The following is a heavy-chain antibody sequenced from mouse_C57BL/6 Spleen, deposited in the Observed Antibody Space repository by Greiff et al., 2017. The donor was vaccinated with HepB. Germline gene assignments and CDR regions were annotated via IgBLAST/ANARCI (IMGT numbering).Heavy chain of an antibody. CDR1: GFSFNTYA. D-gene: IGHD1-1*01. CDR2: IRSKSNNYAT. V-gene: IGHV10-1*01. J-gene: IGHJ1*03. Sequence: EVMLVESGGGLVQPKGSLKLSCAASGFSFNTYAMNWVRQAPGKGLEWVARIRSKSNNYATYYADSVKDRFTISRDDSESMLYLQMNNLKTEDTAMYYCVRRGYYGSSYGYFDVWGTGTTVTVSS. CDR3: VRRGYYGSSYGYFDV.